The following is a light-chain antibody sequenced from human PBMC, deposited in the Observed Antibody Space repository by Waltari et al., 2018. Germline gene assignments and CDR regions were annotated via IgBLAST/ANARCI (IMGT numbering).Light chain of an antibody. V-gene: IGKV4-1*01. J-gene: IGKJ1*01. CDR3: QQYDRSRT. CDR1: QNYLYNSNSKNY. Sequence: QNYLYNSNSKNYWSWYQQKPGQPPKQLIYYASTRESVVPDRFSDSGSGTDFTLTISGLKAEDVAVYYCQQYDRSRTFGQGTKVEI. CDR2: YAS.